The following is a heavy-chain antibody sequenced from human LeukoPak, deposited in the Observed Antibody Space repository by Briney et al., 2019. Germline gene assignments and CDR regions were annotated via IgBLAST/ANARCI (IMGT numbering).Heavy chain of an antibody. J-gene: IGHJ4*02. V-gene: IGHV4-59*01. D-gene: IGHD6-19*01. CDR3: ARQYASNSGWLIFDY. CDR2: IYYSGST. CDR1: GGSISSYY. Sequence: SETLSLTCTVSGGSISSYYWSWIRQPPGEGLEWIGYIYYSGSTNYNPSLKSRVTISVDTSKNQFSLKLSSVTAADTAVYYCARQYASNSGWLIFDYWGQGTLVTVSS.